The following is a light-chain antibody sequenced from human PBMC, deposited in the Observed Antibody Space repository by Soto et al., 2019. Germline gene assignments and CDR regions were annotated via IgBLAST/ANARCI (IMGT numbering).Light chain of an antibody. CDR1: SSDVGGYNY. CDR2: DVT. V-gene: IGLV2-14*01. CDR3: SAYTSSSTYV. Sequence: QSVLTQPASVSGSPGQSITISCTGTSSDVGGYNYVSWYQQHPGKAPKLMICDVTNRPSGVSNRFSGSKSGSTASLTISGLQAEDEADYYCSAYTSSSTYVFGTGTKVTV. J-gene: IGLJ1*01.